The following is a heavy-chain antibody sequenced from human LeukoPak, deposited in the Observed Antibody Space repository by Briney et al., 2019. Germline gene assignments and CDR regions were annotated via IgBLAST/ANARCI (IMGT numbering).Heavy chain of an antibody. D-gene: IGHD3-3*01. CDR2: ISTVSTYT. CDR3: ARDASGYFHYYYMDV. CDR1: GFAFSDYS. Sequence: GGSLRLSCAASGFAFSDYSINWVRQAPGKGLEWVSSISTVSTYTNYADSVKGRFSISRDNAKGLLYLQMSNLRDEDTGVYYCARDASGYFHYYYMDVWGKGTTVTVSS. V-gene: IGHV3-21*01. J-gene: IGHJ6*03.